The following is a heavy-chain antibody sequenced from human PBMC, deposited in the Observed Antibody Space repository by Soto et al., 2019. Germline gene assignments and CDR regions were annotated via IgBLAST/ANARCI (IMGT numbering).Heavy chain of an antibody. CDR2: IFSSGST. CDR1: GGSINTFY. J-gene: IGHJ4*02. D-gene: IGHD5-12*01. Sequence: SETLSLTCTVSGGSINTFYWSWVRQTAGKGLEWIGRIFSSGSTSFNPSLESRVAMSVDTSKNHFSLNLSSVTAADMAVYYCAREGSYSAYNFAHGIQLWSFDFWGQGALVTVSS. CDR3: AREGSYSAYNFAHGIQLWSFDF. V-gene: IGHV4-4*07.